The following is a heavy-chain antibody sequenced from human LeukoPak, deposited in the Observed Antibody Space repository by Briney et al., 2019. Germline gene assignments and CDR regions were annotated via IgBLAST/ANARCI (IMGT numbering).Heavy chain of an antibody. J-gene: IGHJ4*02. CDR3: ARGDSSGYYYFDY. CDR2: IYQSGST. D-gene: IGHD3-22*01. Sequence: PSETLSLTCSVSGDSISSSNWWNWVRQPPGKGLEWIGEIYQSGSTNYNPSLKSRVTISVDTSKNQFSVNLTSVTAADTAIYYCARGDSSGYYYFDYWGQGILVTVSS. V-gene: IGHV4-4*02. CDR1: GDSISSSNW.